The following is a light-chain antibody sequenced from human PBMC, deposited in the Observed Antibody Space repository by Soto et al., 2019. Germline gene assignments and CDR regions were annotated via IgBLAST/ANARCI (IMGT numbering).Light chain of an antibody. J-gene: IGKJ1*01. CDR1: QSISTW. CDR2: DAS. CDR3: QNYFRYPWT. Sequence: DIQVTQSPSSLSASVGDRVNITCRASQSISTWLAWYQQQPGRAPRLLIYDASTLQSGVPSTFSGSGSGTEFTLTISSLQPDDFSSYYCQNYFRYPWTFGQGTKVDIK. V-gene: IGKV1-5*01.